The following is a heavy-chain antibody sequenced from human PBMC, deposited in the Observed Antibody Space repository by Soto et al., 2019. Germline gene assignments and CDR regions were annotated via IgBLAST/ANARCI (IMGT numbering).Heavy chain of an antibody. J-gene: IGHJ4*02. CDR2: SRNKANSYST. CDR1: GLTFSDHY. V-gene: IGHV3-72*01. Sequence: EVQLVDSGGDLVQPGGSLRLSCVASGLTFSDHYMDWVRQTPGKGLEWVGRSRNKANSYSTEYAASVKDRFIISRDDSKDALYLQMNSRKTEDTAVYYCASPGGGYSYHSWGQGTLVSVSS. CDR3: ASPGGGYSYHS. D-gene: IGHD5-18*01.